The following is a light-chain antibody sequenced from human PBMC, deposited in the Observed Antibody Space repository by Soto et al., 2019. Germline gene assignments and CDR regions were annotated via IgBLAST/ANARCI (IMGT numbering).Light chain of an antibody. CDR1: QSVLYSSNNKNY. J-gene: IGKJ2*01. V-gene: IGKV4-1*01. CDR3: QQYYDTRT. Sequence: DIVMTQSPDSLAVSLGERATINCKSSQSVLYSSNNKNYLAWYQQKPGQPPTLLIDWASMRESGVPYRFSGSWSVKDFTLTISGLQAEDVAVYYCQQYYDTRTFGQGTKLEIK. CDR2: WAS.